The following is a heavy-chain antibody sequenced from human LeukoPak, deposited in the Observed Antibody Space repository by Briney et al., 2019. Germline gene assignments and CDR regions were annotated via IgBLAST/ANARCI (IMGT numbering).Heavy chain of an antibody. CDR3: ARSADGDYVAY. CDR2: IYYSGST. J-gene: IGHJ4*02. V-gene: IGHV4-39*01. CDR1: GGSISSSSYY. Sequence: SETLSLTCTVSGGSISSSSYYWGWIRQPPGKGLEWIGSIYYSGSTYYSPSLKSRVTISVDTSKNQFSLKLSSVTAADTAVYYCARSADGDYVAYWGQGTLVTVSS. D-gene: IGHD4-17*01.